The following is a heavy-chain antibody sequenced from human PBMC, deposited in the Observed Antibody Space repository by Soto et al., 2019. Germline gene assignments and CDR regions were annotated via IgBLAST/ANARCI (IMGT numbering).Heavy chain of an antibody. J-gene: IGHJ4*01. D-gene: IGHD2-8*01. CDR2: IYYSGST. CDR1: GGSISSSSYY. V-gene: IGHV4-39*01. Sequence: QLQLQESGPGLVKPSETLSLTCTVSGGSISSSSYYWGWIRQPPGKGLEGVGGIYYSGSTYYNPSLNIRVTTSLHTPKNQLYLTLSSVTAADTAVYYCARPRLMNQLGSIFDYWGQGTLVNFSS. CDR3: ARPRLMNQLGSIFDY.